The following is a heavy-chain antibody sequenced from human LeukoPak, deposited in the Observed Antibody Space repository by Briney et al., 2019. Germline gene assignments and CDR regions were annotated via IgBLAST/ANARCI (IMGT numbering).Heavy chain of an antibody. J-gene: IGHJ3*02. D-gene: IGHD3-22*01. CDR1: GGSISCYY. CDR3: ARHFTYYYDSSGYPRDAFDI. CDR2: IYYSGST. Sequence: SETLSLTCTVSGGSISCYYWSWIRQSPGKGLVWMGYIYYSGSTNYNPSLKSRVTISLDMSKNQFSLKLSSVTAEDTALYYCARHFTYYYDSSGYPRDAFDIWGQGTMVTVSS. V-gene: IGHV4-59*08.